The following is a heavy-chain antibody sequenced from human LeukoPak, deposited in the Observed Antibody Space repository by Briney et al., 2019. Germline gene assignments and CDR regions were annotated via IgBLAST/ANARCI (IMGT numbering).Heavy chain of an antibody. Sequence: GGSLRLSCAASEFSVSHNYMSWVRQAPGKGLEWVSVIHSDGTTHYADSVKGRFTISRDNAKNSLYLQMSNLRAEDTAVYFCARGGGLDVWGQGATVTVSS. CDR3: ARGGGLDV. V-gene: IGHV3-53*01. D-gene: IGHD3-16*01. J-gene: IGHJ6*02. CDR1: EFSVSHNY. CDR2: IHSDGTT.